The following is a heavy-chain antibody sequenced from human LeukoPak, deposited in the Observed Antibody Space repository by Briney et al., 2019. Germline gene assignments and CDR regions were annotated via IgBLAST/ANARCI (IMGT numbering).Heavy chain of an antibody. J-gene: IGHJ4*02. CDR3: ARDRITVVRGVLDY. CDR1: VYTFTGYY. CDR2: INPYSGDT. Sequence: ASVKVSFKASVYTFTGYYIHWVRQAPGQGLEWMGWINPYSGDTNYAHKFQGRVTMTRDTSIRTAYMELSRLRYDDTAVYYCARDRITVVRGVLDYWGQGTLVTVSS. D-gene: IGHD3-10*01. V-gene: IGHV1-2*07.